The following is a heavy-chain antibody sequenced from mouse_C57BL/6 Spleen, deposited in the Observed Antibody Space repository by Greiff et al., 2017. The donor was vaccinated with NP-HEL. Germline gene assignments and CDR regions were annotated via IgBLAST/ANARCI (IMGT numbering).Heavy chain of an antibody. V-gene: IGHV1-26*01. D-gene: IGHD2-3*01. J-gene: IGHJ4*01. Sequence: VQLQQSGPELVKPGASVKISCKASGYTFTDYYMNWVKQSHGKSLEWIGDINPNNGGTSYNQKFKGKATLTVDKSSSTAYMELRSLTSEDSAVYYCARGDGYYPYYYAMDYWGQGTSVTVSS. CDR2: INPNNGGT. CDR3: ARGDGYYPYYYAMDY. CDR1: GYTFTDYY.